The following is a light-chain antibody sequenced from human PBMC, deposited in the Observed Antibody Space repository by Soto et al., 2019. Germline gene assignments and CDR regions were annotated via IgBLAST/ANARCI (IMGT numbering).Light chain of an antibody. CDR1: SSDVGGYNY. V-gene: IGLV2-14*01. CDR2: DVS. Sequence: QSALTQPASVSGSPGQSIAISCTGTSSDVGGYNYVSWYQQHPGKAPKLMVYDVSNRPSGVSNRFSGSKSGNTASLNISGLQAEDEADYYSSSYTSSSTYVFGTGTKLTVL. CDR3: SSYTSSSTYV. J-gene: IGLJ1*01.